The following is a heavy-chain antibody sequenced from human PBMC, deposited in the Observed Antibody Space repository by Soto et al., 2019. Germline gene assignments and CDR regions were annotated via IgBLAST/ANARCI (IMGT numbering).Heavy chain of an antibody. V-gene: IGHV3-21*01. CDR1: GFTFSNYD. Sequence: GGSLRLSCAASGFTFSNYDMHWVRQAPGKGLEWVSSITSSSNNIYYADSVKGRFTISRDNAKNSLYLQMNSLRAEDTAVYYCMYYDFWSGPYGMDVWGQGTTVTVSS. J-gene: IGHJ6*02. D-gene: IGHD3-3*01. CDR3: MYYDFWSGPYGMDV. CDR2: ITSSSNNI.